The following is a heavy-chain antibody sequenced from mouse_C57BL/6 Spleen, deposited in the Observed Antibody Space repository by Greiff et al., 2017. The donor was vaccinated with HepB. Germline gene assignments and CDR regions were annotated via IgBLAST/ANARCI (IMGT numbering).Heavy chain of an antibody. CDR1: GFTFSDYG. D-gene: IGHD1-1*01. CDR3: ARSYYYGSSYPCYAMDY. J-gene: IGHJ4*01. CDR2: ISSGSSTI. V-gene: IGHV5-17*01. Sequence: EVKVVESGGGLVKPGGSLKLSCAASGFTFSDYGMHWVRQAPEKGLEWVAYISSGSSTIYYADTVKGRFTISRDNAKNTLFLQMTSLRSEDTAMYYCARSYYYGSSYPCYAMDYWGQGTSVTVSS.